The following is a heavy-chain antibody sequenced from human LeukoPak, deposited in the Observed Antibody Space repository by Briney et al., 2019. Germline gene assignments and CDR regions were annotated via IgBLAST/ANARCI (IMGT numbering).Heavy chain of an antibody. J-gene: IGHJ3*02. Sequence: GGSLRLSCTASGFTFSAYAMMWVRQAPGKGAEWVSAIRGGGTSEFYADSVKGRFRISGDNSKDTLFLQMNSLRAEDTAVYYCARDPNGDYIGAFDMWGPGTMVTVSS. V-gene: IGHV3-23*01. CDR2: IRGGGTSE. CDR3: ARDPNGDYIGAFDM. D-gene: IGHD4-17*01. CDR1: GFTFSAYA.